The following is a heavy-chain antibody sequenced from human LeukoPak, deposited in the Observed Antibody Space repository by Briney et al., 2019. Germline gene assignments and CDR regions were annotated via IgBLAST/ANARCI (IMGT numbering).Heavy chain of an antibody. J-gene: IGHJ6*03. V-gene: IGHV4-34*01. D-gene: IGHD4/OR15-4a*01. Sequence: PSETLSLTCAVYGGSFSGYYWSWIRQPPGKGLEWIGEINHSGSTNYNPSLKSRVTISVDTSKNQFSLKLSSVTAADTAVYYCASSSNYPYYYYYMDVWGKGTTVTVSS. CDR1: GGSFSGYY. CDR3: ASSSNYPYYYYYMDV. CDR2: INHSGST.